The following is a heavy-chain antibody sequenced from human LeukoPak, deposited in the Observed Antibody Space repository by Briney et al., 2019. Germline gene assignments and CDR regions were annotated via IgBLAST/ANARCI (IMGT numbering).Heavy chain of an antibody. CDR3: ARYVSVWVTTLEY. CDR2: ISGSGDST. V-gene: IGHV3-23*01. Sequence: GGSLRLSCAASGFTFSSYAMHWVRQAPGKGLEWVSGISGSGDSTYSADSVKGRFTISRDNAKNTLYLQMNSLRDEDTAVYYCARYVSVWVTTLEYWGQGTLVTVSS. D-gene: IGHD2-21*02. J-gene: IGHJ4*02. CDR1: GFTFSSYA.